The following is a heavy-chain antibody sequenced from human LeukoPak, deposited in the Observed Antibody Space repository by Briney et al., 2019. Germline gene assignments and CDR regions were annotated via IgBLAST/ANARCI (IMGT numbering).Heavy chain of an antibody. CDR1: GFTLSSYW. J-gene: IGHJ4*02. V-gene: IGHV3-7*01. CDR3: ARDYSSGTTWDH. Sequence: GGSLRLSCAASGFTLSSYWMSWVRQTPGKGLEWVANIKQDGSEKYYVDSVKGRFTISRDNAKNSLYLQMNSLRAEDTALYYCARDYSSGTTWDHWGQGTLVTVSS. D-gene: IGHD3-10*01. CDR2: IKQDGSEK.